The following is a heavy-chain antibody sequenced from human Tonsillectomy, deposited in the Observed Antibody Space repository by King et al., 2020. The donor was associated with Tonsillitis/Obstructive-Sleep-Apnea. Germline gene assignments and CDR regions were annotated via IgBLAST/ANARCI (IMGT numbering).Heavy chain of an antibody. CDR2: IYYSGST. V-gene: IGHV4-59*08. D-gene: IGHD1-26*01. CDR3: AGAQVGATSRGWFDP. CDR1: GGSITSYY. J-gene: IGHJ5*02. Sequence: QLQESGPGLVKPPETLSLTCSVSGGSITSYYWSWIRQPPGKGLEWIGYIYYSGSTIYNPSLKSRVTISVDTSKNQFSLKLGSVTAADTAVYYCAGAQVGATSRGWFDPWGQGTLVTVSS.